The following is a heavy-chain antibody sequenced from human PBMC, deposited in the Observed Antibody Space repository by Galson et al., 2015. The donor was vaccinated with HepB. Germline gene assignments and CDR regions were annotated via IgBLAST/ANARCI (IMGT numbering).Heavy chain of an antibody. Sequence: LRLSCAASGFPFNNAWMTWVRQAPGRGLEWVGRIKGKTDGETTDYAAPVKGSFTISRDDSKNSLYLQMNSLKTEDTAVYYCTTDVYYSTYWSWLDPWGQGTLVTVSS. D-gene: IGHD2-8*02. CDR1: GFPFNNAW. J-gene: IGHJ5*02. CDR3: TTDVYYSTYWSWLDP. V-gene: IGHV3-15*01. CDR2: IKGKTDGETT.